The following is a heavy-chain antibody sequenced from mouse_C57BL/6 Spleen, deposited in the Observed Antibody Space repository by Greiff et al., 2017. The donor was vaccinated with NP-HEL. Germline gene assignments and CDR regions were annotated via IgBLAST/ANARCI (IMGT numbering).Heavy chain of an antibody. CDR3: TRWAGNYVSWYFDV. Sequence: QVQLKESGAELVRPGASVTLSCKASGYTFTDYEMHWVKQTPVHGLEWIGAIDPETGGTAYNQKFKGKAILTADKSSSTAYMELRSLTSEDSAVYYCTRWAGNYVSWYFDVWGTGTTVTVSS. V-gene: IGHV1-15*01. D-gene: IGHD2-1*01. J-gene: IGHJ1*03. CDR1: GYTFTDYE. CDR2: IDPETGGT.